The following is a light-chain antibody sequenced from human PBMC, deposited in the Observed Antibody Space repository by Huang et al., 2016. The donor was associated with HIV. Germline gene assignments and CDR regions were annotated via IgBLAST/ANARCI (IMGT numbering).Light chain of an antibody. CDR2: WAS. V-gene: IGKV4-1*01. CDR1: QSVLYSSNNKNY. Sequence: DIVMTQSPDSLAVSLGERATINCKSSQSVLYSSNNKNYLAWYQQKPGHPPKLLIYWASTRESGVPDRVSGSGSGTDFTLTISSLQAEDVAVYYCQQYYNTPLTFGGGTKVEI. J-gene: IGKJ4*01. CDR3: QQYYNTPLT.